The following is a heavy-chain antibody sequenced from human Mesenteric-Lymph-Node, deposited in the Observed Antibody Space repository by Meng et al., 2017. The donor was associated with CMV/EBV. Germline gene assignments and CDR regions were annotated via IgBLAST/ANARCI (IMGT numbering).Heavy chain of an antibody. J-gene: IGHJ4*02. CDR1: GYTFKTYA. CDR3: ARAWLRTGFDY. D-gene: IGHD5-18*01. CDR2: IDTKTGNP. V-gene: IGHV7-4-1*02. Sequence: SCKTSGYTFKTYAMNWVRQAPGQGLELMGWIDTKTGNPTYAKGFTGRFVISLDTSVSTTYLQINGLKAEDTAVYYCARAWLRTGFDYWGQGTLVTVSS.